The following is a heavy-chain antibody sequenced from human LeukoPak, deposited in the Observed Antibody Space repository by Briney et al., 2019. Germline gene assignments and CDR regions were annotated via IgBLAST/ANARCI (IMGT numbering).Heavy chain of an antibody. CDR3: ARVQIVVVAATYWFDP. Sequence: SETLSLTCTVSGGSISSSSYYWGWIRQPPGKGLDWIGSIYYSGTSYYNPSLKSRVTISVDTSKNQFSLKLSSVTAADTAVYFCARVQIVVVAATYWFDPWGQGTLVTVSS. D-gene: IGHD2-15*01. CDR1: GGSISSSSYY. J-gene: IGHJ5*02. V-gene: IGHV4-39*07. CDR2: IYYSGTS.